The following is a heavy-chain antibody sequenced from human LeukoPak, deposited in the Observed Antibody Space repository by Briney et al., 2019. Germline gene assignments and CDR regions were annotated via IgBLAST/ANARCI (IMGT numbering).Heavy chain of an antibody. D-gene: IGHD6-13*01. CDR3: AKDLDIAGAG. CDR2: ISFSGDST. V-gene: IGHV3-23*01. Sequence: GGSLRLSCAASGFTFSSYAMSWVRQAPGEGLKWVSAISFSGDSTYYADSVKGRFTISRDNSKNTLYLQMNSLRAEDTAIYYCAKDLDIAGAGWGQGTLVTVSS. CDR1: GFTFSSYA. J-gene: IGHJ4*02.